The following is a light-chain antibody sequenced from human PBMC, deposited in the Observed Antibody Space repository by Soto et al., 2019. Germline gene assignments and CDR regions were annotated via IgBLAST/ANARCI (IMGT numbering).Light chain of an antibody. J-gene: IGKJ4*01. CDR1: QDIITL. CDR2: GAS. Sequence: DIQMTQSPSSVSASIGDTVTITCRAGQDIITLLAWYQQKPGKAPKLLIYGASTLESGVPSRFSGRGSGTDFTLTISSLQPEDFATYFCQQADSSPLTFGGGTKVEIK. CDR3: QQADSSPLT. V-gene: IGKV1D-12*01.